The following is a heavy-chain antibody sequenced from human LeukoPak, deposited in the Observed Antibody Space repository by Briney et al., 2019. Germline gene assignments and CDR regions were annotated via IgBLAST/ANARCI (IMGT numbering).Heavy chain of an antibody. D-gene: IGHD3-9*01. CDR3: ARAAGGLRYFDWLLLTEEYFDY. V-gene: IGHV3-30-3*01. J-gene: IGHJ4*02. Sequence: QAGGSLRLSCAASGFTFSSYAMHWVRQAPGKGLEWVAVISYDGSNKYYADSVKGRFTISRDNSKNTLYLQMNSLRAEDTAVYYCARAAGGLRYFDWLLLTEEYFDYWGQGTLVTVSS. CDR1: GFTFSSYA. CDR2: ISYDGSNK.